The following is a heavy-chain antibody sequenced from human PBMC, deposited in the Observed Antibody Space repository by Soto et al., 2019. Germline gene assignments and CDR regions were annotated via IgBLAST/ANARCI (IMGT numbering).Heavy chain of an antibody. CDR1: GYTFTSYA. CDR3: ARDLFSDYGDAFDY. J-gene: IGHJ4*02. D-gene: IGHD4-17*01. V-gene: IGHV7-4-1*01. Sequence: ASVKVSCKAPGYTFTSYAMNWVRQAPGQGLEWMGWINTNTGNPTYAQGFTGRFVFSLDTSVSTAYLQICSLKAEDTAVYYCARDLFSDYGDAFDYWGQGTLVTVSS. CDR2: INTNTGNP.